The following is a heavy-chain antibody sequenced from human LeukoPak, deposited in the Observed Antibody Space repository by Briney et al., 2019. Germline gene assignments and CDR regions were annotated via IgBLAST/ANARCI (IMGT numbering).Heavy chain of an antibody. CDR3: ARGITTLGNNDFDY. D-gene: IGHD1-14*01. CDR1: EYTFTAYY. V-gene: IGHV1-2*02. Sequence: ASVKVSCKASEYTFTAYYVHWVRQAPGQGLEWMGWINPNSGDTNFAQNFQGRVTMTRDTSISTAFMELSSLRSDDTAVYYCARGITTLGNNDFDYWGQGTLVTVSS. J-gene: IGHJ4*02. CDR2: INPNSGDT.